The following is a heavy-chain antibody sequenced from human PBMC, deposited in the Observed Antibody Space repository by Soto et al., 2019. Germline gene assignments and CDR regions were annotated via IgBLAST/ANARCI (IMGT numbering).Heavy chain of an antibody. V-gene: IGHV3-23*01. Sequence: GESLKISCAASGFTFSSYAMSWVRQAPGKGLEWVSAISGSGGSTYYADSVKGRFTISRDNSKNTLYLQMNSLRAEDTAVYYCAKRPNSYSRGAFDIWGQGTMVTVSS. D-gene: IGHD6-13*01. CDR2: ISGSGGST. CDR3: AKRPNSYSRGAFDI. J-gene: IGHJ3*02. CDR1: GFTFSSYA.